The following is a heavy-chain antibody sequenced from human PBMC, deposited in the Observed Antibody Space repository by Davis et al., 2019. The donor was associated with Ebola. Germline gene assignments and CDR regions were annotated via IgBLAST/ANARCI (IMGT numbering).Heavy chain of an antibody. V-gene: IGHV3-21*04. CDR3: AKGSRYSNYDGMDV. J-gene: IGHJ6*02. D-gene: IGHD4-11*01. CDR2: ISSSSSYI. Sequence: PGGSLRLSCAASGFTFSSYSMNWVRQAPGKGLEWVSSISSSSSYIYYADSVKGRFTISRDNAKNSLYLQMNSLRAEDTALYYCAKGSRYSNYDGMDVWGQGTTVTVSS. CDR1: GFTFSSYS.